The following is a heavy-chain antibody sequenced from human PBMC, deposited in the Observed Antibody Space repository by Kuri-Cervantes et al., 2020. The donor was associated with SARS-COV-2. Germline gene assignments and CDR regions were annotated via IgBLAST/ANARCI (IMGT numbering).Heavy chain of an antibody. J-gene: IGHJ6*03. V-gene: IGHV3-23*01. Sequence: GESLKISCAASGFTFSNSAMAWVRQAPGKGMAWVSAISDNGATTNYADSVKGRFTISRDNSKNTLYLQMNSLRAEDTAVYYCARTDGKITLVRGRVSYPYYYMDVWGRGTTVTVSS. D-gene: IGHD3-10*01. CDR2: ISDNGATT. CDR3: ARTDGKITLVRGRVSYPYYYMDV. CDR1: GFTFSNSA.